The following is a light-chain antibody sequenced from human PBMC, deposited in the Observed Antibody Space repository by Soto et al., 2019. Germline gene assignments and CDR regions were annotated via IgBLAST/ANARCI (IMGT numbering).Light chain of an antibody. CDR3: SSYTSSSTVV. V-gene: IGLV2-14*01. J-gene: IGLJ2*01. Sequence: QSVLTQPASVSGSPGQSITISCTGTSSDVGGYNYVSWYQQHPGKAPKLMIYDVSNRPSGVSNRFSGSKSGNTASLTISGLQAEHEADHYCSSYTSSSTVVFGGGTKLTVL. CDR2: DVS. CDR1: SSDVGGYNY.